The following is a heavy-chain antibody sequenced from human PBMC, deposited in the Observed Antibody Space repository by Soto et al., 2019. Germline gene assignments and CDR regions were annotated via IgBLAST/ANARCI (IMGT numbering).Heavy chain of an antibody. D-gene: IGHD3-10*01. CDR1: GYTFTSYG. V-gene: IGHV1-18*01. Sequence: QVQLVQSGAEVKKPGASVKVSCKASGYTFTSYGISWVRQAPGQGLEWMGWISAYNGNTNYAQKLQGRVTMTTDTPTSTAYMELRSLRSDDTAVYYCARMYYGSGSYYKGRNFDYWGQGTLVTVSS. CDR2: ISAYNGNT. CDR3: ARMYYGSGSYYKGRNFDY. J-gene: IGHJ4*02.